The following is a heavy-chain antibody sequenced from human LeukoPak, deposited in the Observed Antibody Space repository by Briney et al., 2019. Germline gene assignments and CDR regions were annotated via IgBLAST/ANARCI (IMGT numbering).Heavy chain of an antibody. CDR1: GGSISSYY. CDR3: ARSLPIAAAGEYFQH. V-gene: IGHV4-4*07. CDR2: IYTSGST. J-gene: IGHJ1*01. Sequence: SETLSLTCTVSGGSISSYYWSWVRQPAGKGLEWIGRIYTSGSTNYNPSLKSRVTMPVDTSKNQFFLKLSSVTAADTAVYYCARSLPIAAAGEYFQHWGQGTLVTVSS. D-gene: IGHD6-13*01.